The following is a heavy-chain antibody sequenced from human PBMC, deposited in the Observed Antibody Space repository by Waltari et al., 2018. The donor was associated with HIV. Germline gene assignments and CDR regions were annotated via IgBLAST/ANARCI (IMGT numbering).Heavy chain of an antibody. CDR1: GFTFNNYV. Sequence: QVQLVESGGGVVQPGRSLRLSCAGSGFTFNNYVLHWGGQAPGKGLELLALLSNGGDKKQYAESVKGRFDISRDNSKNTLYLLMDSLRVEDTAIYYCAREGPWGAFYVSGLDIWGQGTMVTVSS. CDR3: AREGPWGAFYVSGLDI. D-gene: IGHD3-16*01. J-gene: IGHJ3*02. CDR2: LSNGGDKK. V-gene: IGHV3-30*09.